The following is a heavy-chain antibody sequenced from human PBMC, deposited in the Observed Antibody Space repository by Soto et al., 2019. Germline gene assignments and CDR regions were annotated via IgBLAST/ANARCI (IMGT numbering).Heavy chain of an antibody. Sequence: PGGSLRLCCAASGFTFSSYGMHWVRQAPGKGLEWVAVISYDGSNKYYADSVKGRFTISRDNSKNTLYLQMNSLRAEDTAVYYCAKGYDSSGYYHFDYWGQGTLVTVSS. CDR2: ISYDGSNK. CDR1: GFTFSSYG. CDR3: AKGYDSSGYYHFDY. V-gene: IGHV3-30*18. J-gene: IGHJ4*02. D-gene: IGHD3-22*01.